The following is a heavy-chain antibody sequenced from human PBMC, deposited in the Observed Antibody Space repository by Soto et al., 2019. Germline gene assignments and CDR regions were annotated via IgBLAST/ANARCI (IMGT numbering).Heavy chain of an antibody. CDR1: GGSISSPHDC. Sequence: PSETLSLTCTVSGGSISSPHDCWAWIRQSPGRGLEWIGSIYYSGSTYYSPSLKSRISLSVDTSKNQFSLTLTSVTAADTAVYFCARHGLTAYMAYYFDFWGQGTLVTVSS. CDR2: IYYSGST. V-gene: IGHV4-39*01. J-gene: IGHJ4*02. D-gene: IGHD3-16*01. CDR3: ARHGLTAYMAYYFDF.